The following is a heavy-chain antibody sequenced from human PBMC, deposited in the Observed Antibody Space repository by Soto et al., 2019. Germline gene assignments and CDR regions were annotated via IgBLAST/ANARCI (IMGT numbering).Heavy chain of an antibody. CDR1: GGSISSGGYY. CDR3: AGSPSSIKFDF. D-gene: IGHD1-26*01. V-gene: IGHV4-31*03. Sequence: QVQLQESGPGLVQTSQTMSLTCTVSGGSISSGGYYCSWIRQHPGKGLEWISYIYYSRRTHYNPSLQSRVTISVDTSKNPFSLKLSSVTAADTAVYYCAGSPSSIKFDFWGQGTLVTVSS. J-gene: IGHJ4*02. CDR2: IYYSRRT.